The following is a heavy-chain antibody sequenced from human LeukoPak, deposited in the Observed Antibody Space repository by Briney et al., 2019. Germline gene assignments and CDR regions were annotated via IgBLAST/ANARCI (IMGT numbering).Heavy chain of an antibody. J-gene: IGHJ4*02. D-gene: IGHD3-9*01. CDR2: TYTSGST. CDR3: ARGWKTYDFLTSSPRGYFDY. Sequence: SETLSLTCTVSGGSISSYYWSWIRQPAGKGLEWIGRTYTSGSTNYNPSLKSRVTMSVDTPKNQFSLKLSPMTAADTTIYYCARGWKTYDFLTSSPRGYFDYWSQGTLVTVSS. CDR1: GGSISSYY. V-gene: IGHV4-4*07.